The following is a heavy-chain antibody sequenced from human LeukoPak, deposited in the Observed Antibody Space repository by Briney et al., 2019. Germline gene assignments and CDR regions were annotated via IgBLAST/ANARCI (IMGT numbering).Heavy chain of an antibody. V-gene: IGHV3-48*03. Sequence: GGSLRLSCAASGFTFSSYEMNWVRRAPGKGLEWVSYISSSGSTIYYADSVKGRFTISRDNAKNSLYLQMNSLRAEDTAVYYCARGNLHLAQPDSGTYYETLDYWGQGTLVTVSS. CDR3: ARGNLHLAQPDSGTYYETLDY. CDR2: ISSSGSTI. D-gene: IGHD1-26*01. J-gene: IGHJ4*02. CDR1: GFTFSSYE.